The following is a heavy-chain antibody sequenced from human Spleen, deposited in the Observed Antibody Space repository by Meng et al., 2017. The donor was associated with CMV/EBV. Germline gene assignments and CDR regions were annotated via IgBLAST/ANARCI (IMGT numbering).Heavy chain of an antibody. Sequence: GESLKISCAVSGFTFSDHYMSWIRQAPGKGLEWVSYISSSGSTIYYADSVKGRFTISRDNAKNSLYLQMNSLRAEDTAVYYCAKVVVSSWFDPWGQGTLVTVSS. CDR1: GFTFSDHY. CDR3: AKVVVSSWFDP. CDR2: ISSSGSTI. D-gene: IGHD3-16*02. V-gene: IGHV3-11*01. J-gene: IGHJ5*02.